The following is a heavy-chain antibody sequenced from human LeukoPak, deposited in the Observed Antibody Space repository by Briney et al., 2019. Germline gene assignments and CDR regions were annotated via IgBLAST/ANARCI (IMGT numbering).Heavy chain of an antibody. CDR2: IYYSGST. Sequence: SETLSLTCTVSGGSISSYYWSWIRQPPGKGLEWIGYIYYSGSTNYNPSLKSRVTISVDRSKNQFSLKLSSVTAADTAVYYCARHRRYCSSTSCYTAIFDYWGQGTLVTVSS. J-gene: IGHJ4*02. CDR3: ARHRRYCSSTSCYTAIFDY. D-gene: IGHD2-2*02. V-gene: IGHV4-59*08. CDR1: GGSISSYY.